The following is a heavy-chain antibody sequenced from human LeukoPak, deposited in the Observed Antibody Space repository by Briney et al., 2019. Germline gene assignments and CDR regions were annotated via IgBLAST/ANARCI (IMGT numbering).Heavy chain of an antibody. CDR2: IFGSGGSP. V-gene: IGHV3-23*01. Sequence: GGSLRLSCAASGFTFSSYPMHWVRQAPGKGLEWVAGIFGSGGSPHYADPVKGRFTISRDNSRNTVYLQINSLRAEDTAVYYCGKTTVGYSSGQKPAWPVDYWGQGTLVTVSS. J-gene: IGHJ4*02. CDR1: GFTFSSYP. D-gene: IGHD5-18*01. CDR3: GKTTVGYSSGQKPAWPVDY.